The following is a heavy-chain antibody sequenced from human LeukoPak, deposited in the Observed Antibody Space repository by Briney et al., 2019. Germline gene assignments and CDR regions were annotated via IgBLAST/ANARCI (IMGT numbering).Heavy chain of an antibody. Sequence: GGSLRLSCAASGFTFSSYAMSWVRQAPGKGLEWVSAISGSGGSTYYADSMKGRFTISRDNSKNTLYLQMNSLRAEDTVVYYCAKAGYFDWFGAFDIWGQGTMVTVSS. CDR1: GFTFSSYA. V-gene: IGHV3-23*01. J-gene: IGHJ3*02. CDR3: AKAGYFDWFGAFDI. CDR2: ISGSGGST. D-gene: IGHD3-9*01.